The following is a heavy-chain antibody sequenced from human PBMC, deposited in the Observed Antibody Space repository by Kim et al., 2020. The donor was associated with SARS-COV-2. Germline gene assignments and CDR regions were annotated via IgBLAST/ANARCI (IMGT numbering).Heavy chain of an antibody. CDR3: ARAPSGSDLGEYYFDY. V-gene: IGHV3-33*08. CDR1: GFTFSSYG. D-gene: IGHD1-26*01. CDR2: IWYDGSNK. J-gene: IGHJ4*02. Sequence: GGSLRLSCAASGFTFSSYGMHWVRQAPGKGLEWVAVIWYDGSNKYYADSVKGRFTISRDNSKNTLYLQMNSLRAEDTAVYYCARAPSGSDLGEYYFDYWGQGTLVTVSS.